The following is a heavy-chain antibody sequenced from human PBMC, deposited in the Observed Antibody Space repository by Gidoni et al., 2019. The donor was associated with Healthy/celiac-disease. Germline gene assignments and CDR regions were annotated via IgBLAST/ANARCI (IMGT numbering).Heavy chain of an antibody. CDR1: GYTFTSYG. CDR3: ARLNYYDSSGYYPDFDY. Sequence: QVQLVQSGAEVKKPGASVKVSCKASGYTFTSYGISWVRQAPGQGLEWMGWISAYNGNTNYAQKLQGRVTMTTDTSTSTAYMELRSLRSDDTAVYYCARLNYYDSSGYYPDFDYWGQGTLVTVSS. V-gene: IGHV1-18*01. CDR2: ISAYNGNT. J-gene: IGHJ4*02. D-gene: IGHD3-22*01.